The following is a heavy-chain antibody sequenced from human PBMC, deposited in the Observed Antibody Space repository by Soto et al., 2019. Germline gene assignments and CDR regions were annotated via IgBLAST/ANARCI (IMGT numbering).Heavy chain of an antibody. J-gene: IGHJ6*02. CDR3: ARVRSGGYYYGMDV. CDR1: GGSVSSGSYY. V-gene: IGHV4-61*01. Sequence: SETLSLTCTVSGGSVSSGSYYWSWVRQPPGKGLEWIGYIYYSGSTNYNPSLKSRVTISVDTSKNQFSLKLSSVTAADTAVYYCARVRSGGYYYGMDVWGQGTTVTVSS. CDR2: IYYSGST.